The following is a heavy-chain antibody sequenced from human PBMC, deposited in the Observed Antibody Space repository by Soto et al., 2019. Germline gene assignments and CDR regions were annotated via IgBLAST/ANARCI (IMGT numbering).Heavy chain of an antibody. CDR3: AKAGVAVAGNDAFDI. D-gene: IGHD6-19*01. CDR2: ISWNSGSI. J-gene: IGHJ3*02. Sequence: EVQLVESGGGLVQPGRSLRLSCAASGFTFDDYAMHWVRQAPGKGLEWVSGISWNSGSIGYADSVKGRFTISRDNAKNSLYLQMNSLRAEDTALYYCAKAGVAVAGNDAFDIWGQGTMVTVSS. V-gene: IGHV3-9*01. CDR1: GFTFDDYA.